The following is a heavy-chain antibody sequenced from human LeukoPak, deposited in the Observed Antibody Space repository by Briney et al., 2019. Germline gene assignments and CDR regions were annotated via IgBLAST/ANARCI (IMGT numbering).Heavy chain of an antibody. J-gene: IGHJ3*02. D-gene: IGHD3-10*01. CDR2: ISHSGYS. Sequence: PSQTLSLTCSVSGGSISSGGYYWNWVRQLPEKGLEWLGYISHSGYSYYTPSLKSRLTISMDTSKSQFSLKLTSVTAADTAVYYCAKFGSDAFDIWGQGTMVTVSS. CDR3: AKFGSDAFDI. CDR1: GGSISSGGYY. V-gene: IGHV4-31*03.